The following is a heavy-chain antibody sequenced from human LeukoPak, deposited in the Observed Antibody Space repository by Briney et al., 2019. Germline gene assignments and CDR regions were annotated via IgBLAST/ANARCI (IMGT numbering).Heavy chain of an antibody. CDR3: ARDLGYCSGGSCYDLFDY. D-gene: IGHD2-15*01. V-gene: IGHV3-74*01. Sequence: PGGSLRLSCAVSGFTFSSYWMHWVRQAPRKGRVWVSRILSDGSSSTYADSVKGRFTISRDNAKNTLYLQMKSLRGEDTAVYYCARDLGYCSGGSCYDLFDYWGQGTLVTVSS. CDR2: ILSDGSSS. J-gene: IGHJ4*02. CDR1: GFTFSSYW.